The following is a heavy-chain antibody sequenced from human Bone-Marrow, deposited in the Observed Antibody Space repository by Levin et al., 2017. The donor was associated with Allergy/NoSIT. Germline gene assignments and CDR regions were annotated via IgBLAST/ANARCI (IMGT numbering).Heavy chain of an antibody. J-gene: IGHJ4*02. D-gene: IGHD5-24*01. V-gene: IGHV3-21*01. CDR3: ARGLRGMATITGVHS. Sequence: GESLKISCAASGFTFLSSTMAWVRPAPGKGLEWVSSISSSSRHIYYADSLKGRFTISRDNAKNSLYLQMSSLRVEDTAVYYCARGLRGMATITGVHSWGQGTLVTVSS. CDR2: ISSSSRHI. CDR1: GFTFLSST.